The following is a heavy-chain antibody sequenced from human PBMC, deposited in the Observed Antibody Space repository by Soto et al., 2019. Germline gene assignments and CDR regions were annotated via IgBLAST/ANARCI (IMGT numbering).Heavy chain of an antibody. V-gene: IGHV3-15*07. CDR3: TSHLALRGGPAADAYYFEY. Sequence: GGSLRLFCAASGFTFSNACMNWVRQAPGKGLEWVGRIKSKTDGGPTDYAAPVKGRFTISRDDSKNTLYLQMNSLKTEDTAVYFCTSHLALRGGPAADAYYFEYWGQGTLVTVSS. CDR1: GFTFSNAC. D-gene: IGHD2-15*01. CDR2: IKSKTDGGPT. J-gene: IGHJ4*02.